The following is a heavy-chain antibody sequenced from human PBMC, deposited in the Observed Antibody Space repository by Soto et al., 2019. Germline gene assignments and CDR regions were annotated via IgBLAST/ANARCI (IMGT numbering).Heavy chain of an antibody. J-gene: IGHJ5*01. V-gene: IGHV1-18*01. CDR1: GYTFTSYG. CDR2: ISAYNGNT. D-gene: IGHD3-22*01. CDR3: ARDSYYDSSGYYYYYWFDS. Sequence: GASVKVSCKASGYTFTSYGISGVRQAPGQGREWMGWISAYNGNTNYAQKLQGRVTMTTDTSTSTAYMELRSLRSDDTAGYYCARDSYYDSSGYYYYYWFDSWGQGTLVTVSS.